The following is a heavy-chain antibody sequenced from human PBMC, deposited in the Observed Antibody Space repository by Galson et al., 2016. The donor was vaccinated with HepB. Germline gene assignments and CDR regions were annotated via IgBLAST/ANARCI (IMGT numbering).Heavy chain of an antibody. D-gene: IGHD4-17*01. J-gene: IGHJ5*02. CDR2: IYYSGST. Sequence: SETLSLTCTVSGGSISTNFWSWIRQSPGKGLEWIGYIYYSGSTNYNPSLKSRATISVDTSKNQFSLKLSYVTAADTAVYYCVRDGADYGTFDPWGQGTLVTVSS. CDR3: VRDGADYGTFDP. V-gene: IGHV4-59*01. CDR1: GGSISTNF.